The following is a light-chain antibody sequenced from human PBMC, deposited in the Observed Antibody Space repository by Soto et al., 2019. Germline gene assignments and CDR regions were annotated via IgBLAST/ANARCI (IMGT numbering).Light chain of an antibody. CDR1: QSLRHSNGYTY. J-gene: IGKJ1*01. CDR2: LGS. CDR3: MQSLHTRT. Sequence: DVVMTQSPLSLPVTPGEPASISCRSSQSLRHSNGYTYLDWYLQKPGQPPQLLIYLGSHRASGVPDRFSGSESGTDFTLKISRVEAEDVGVYYCMQSLHTRTFGQGTRVEI. V-gene: IGKV2-28*01.